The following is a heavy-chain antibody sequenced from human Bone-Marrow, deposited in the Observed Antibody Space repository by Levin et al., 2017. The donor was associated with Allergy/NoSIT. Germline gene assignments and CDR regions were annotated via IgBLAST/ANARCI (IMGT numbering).Heavy chain of an antibody. V-gene: IGHV4-59*01. CDR3: ARGKDRSGWSKDAFDI. Sequence: GSLRLSCSVSGGSIYTYYWSWIRQPPGKALEWIGHVSYSGSTDYNPSLKSRVTISVDTSRNHFSLRLRSVTAADTAVYYCARGKDRSGWSKDAFDIWGQGTVVTVSS. CDR2: VSYSGST. CDR1: GGSIYTYY. D-gene: IGHD6-19*01. J-gene: IGHJ3*02.